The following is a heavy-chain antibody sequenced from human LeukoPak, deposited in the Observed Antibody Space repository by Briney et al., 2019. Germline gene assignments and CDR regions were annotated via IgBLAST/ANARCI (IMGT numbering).Heavy chain of an antibody. CDR2: TNSDGSTT. CDR3: GRSEYYFRY. J-gene: IGHJ4*02. CDR1: GFTFSSYW. Sequence: PGGSLRLSCAASGFTFSSYWMHWVRQVPGRGLVWVSHTNSDGSTTNYADSVKGRFTISRGNAKNTLYLQMNSLRGDDTAVYYCGRSEYYFRYWGQGTLVTVSS. V-gene: IGHV3-74*01.